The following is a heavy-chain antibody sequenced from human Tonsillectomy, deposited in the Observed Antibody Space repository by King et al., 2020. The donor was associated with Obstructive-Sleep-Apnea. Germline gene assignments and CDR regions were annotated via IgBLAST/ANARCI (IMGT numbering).Heavy chain of an antibody. CDR2: ISSSSSTT. CDR1: GFTFSSYS. CDR3: AREEGWVAARPRHYFDY. Sequence: VQLVESGGGLVQPGGSLRLSCAASGFTFSSYSMNWVRQAPGKGLEWVSYISSSSSTTYYADSVKGRFTISRDNAKNSLYLQVNSLRAEDTAVYYCAREEGWVAARPRHYFDYWGQGTLVTVSS. V-gene: IGHV3-48*04. D-gene: IGHD6-6*01. J-gene: IGHJ4*02.